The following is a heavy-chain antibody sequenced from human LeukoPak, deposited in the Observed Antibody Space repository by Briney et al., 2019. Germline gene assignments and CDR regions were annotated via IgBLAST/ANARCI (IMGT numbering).Heavy chain of an antibody. CDR1: GFTFSSYG. Sequence: GGSLRLSCAASGFTFSSYGIHWVRQAPGKGLEWVAVIWYDGSNKYYADSVKGRFTISRDNSKNTLYLQMNSLRAEDTAVYYCARDYYYDSSGLATLDYWGQGTLVTVSS. CDR2: IWYDGSNK. CDR3: ARDYYYDSSGLATLDY. D-gene: IGHD3-22*01. J-gene: IGHJ4*02. V-gene: IGHV3-33*08.